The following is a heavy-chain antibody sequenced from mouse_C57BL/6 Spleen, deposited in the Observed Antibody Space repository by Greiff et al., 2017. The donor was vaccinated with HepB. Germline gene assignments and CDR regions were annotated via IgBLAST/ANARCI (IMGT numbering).Heavy chain of an antibody. CDR3: TRGNFYYSNPYYAMDY. CDR2: ISSGGDYI. J-gene: IGHJ4*01. V-gene: IGHV5-9-1*02. Sequence: EVKVVESGEGLVKPGGSLKLSCAASGFTFSSYAMSWVRQTPEKRLEWVAYISSGGDYIYYADTVKGRFTISRDNARNTLYLQMSSLKSEDTAMYYCTRGNFYYSNPYYAMDYWGQGTSVTVSS. D-gene: IGHD2-5*01. CDR1: GFTFSSYA.